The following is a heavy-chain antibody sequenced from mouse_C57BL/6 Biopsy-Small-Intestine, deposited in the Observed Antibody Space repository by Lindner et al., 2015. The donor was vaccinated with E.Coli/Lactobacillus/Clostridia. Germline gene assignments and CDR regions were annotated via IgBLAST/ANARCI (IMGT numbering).Heavy chain of an antibody. CDR1: GYAFSSSW. J-gene: IGHJ1*03. Sequence: VQLQESGPELVKPGASVKISCKASGYAFSSSWMNWVKQRPGKGLEWIGEILPGSGSTNYNEKFKAKATLTVDKSSSTAYMQLKSLTSEDTAVYYCARPTVNWYFDVWGTGTTVTVSS. D-gene: IGHD1-1*01. CDR3: ARPTVNWYFDV. V-gene: IGHV1-82*01. CDR2: ILPGSGST.